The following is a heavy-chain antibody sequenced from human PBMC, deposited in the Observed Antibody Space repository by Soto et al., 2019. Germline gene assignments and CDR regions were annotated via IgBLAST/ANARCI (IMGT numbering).Heavy chain of an antibody. CDR2: VGGNGAST. J-gene: IGHJ4*02. CDR3: AKTSRCFGDHSDYFDS. V-gene: IGHV3-23*01. CDR1: GFTFSRFA. Sequence: DVQLLESGGGLVQPGGSLRLSCAASGFTFSRFAMSWVRLAPGKGLEWVSGVGGNGASTYCADSVRGRFTISRDTSKNTQYLLTIGLSAQDTDTYFSAKTSRCFGDHSDYFDSWGQGTLVIVSS. D-gene: IGHD3-3*01.